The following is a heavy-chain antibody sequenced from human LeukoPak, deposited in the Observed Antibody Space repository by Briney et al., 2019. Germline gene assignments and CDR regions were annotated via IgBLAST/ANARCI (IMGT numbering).Heavy chain of an antibody. CDR1: GFTFSDYW. V-gene: IGHV3-7*01. CDR2: IKEDGSET. J-gene: IGHJ4*02. Sequence: GGSLRLSCAASGFTFSDYWMTWVRQAPERGLECMANIKEDGSETYYLDSVEGRFTISRDNAKNSLYLQMNSLRAEDTAVYYCARATIFGVVSALGPLDSWGQGTLVTVSS. D-gene: IGHD3-3*01. CDR3: ARATIFGVVSALGPLDS.